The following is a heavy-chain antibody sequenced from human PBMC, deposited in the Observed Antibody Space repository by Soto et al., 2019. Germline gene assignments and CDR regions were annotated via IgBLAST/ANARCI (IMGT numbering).Heavy chain of an antibody. V-gene: IGHV3-23*01. J-gene: IGHJ4*02. D-gene: IGHD2-2*01. CDR1: GFTFSSCA. Sequence: GGSLRLSCAASGFTFSSCAMSWVRQAPGKGLEWVSDIGGSGGTTFYGDSVKGRFTISRDNSKNTLYLQMDSLTVEDTALYYCAKDRCSTTSCYCDSWGQGTLVTASS. CDR3: AKDRCSTTSCYCDS. CDR2: IGGSGGTT.